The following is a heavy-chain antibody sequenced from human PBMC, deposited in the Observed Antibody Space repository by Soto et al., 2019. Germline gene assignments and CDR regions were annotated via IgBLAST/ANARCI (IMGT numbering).Heavy chain of an antibody. CDR1: GYTFTSYA. Sequence: QAQLVQSGVEVKKPGASVKVSCKASGYTFTSYAIIWVRQAPGQGLEWMGWISGYNGDTKNAQKLQGRVVMTTDTSTSTAYMELRSLRSDDTAVYYCAGGRTYGYGRNMVVWGDGTTVTVSS. CDR2: ISGYNGDT. D-gene: IGHD5-18*01. J-gene: IGHJ6*03. CDR3: AGGRTYGYGRNMVV. V-gene: IGHV1-18*01.